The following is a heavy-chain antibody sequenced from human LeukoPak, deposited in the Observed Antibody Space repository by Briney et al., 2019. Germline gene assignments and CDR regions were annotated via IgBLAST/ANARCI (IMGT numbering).Heavy chain of an antibody. Sequence: PSETLSLTCAVYGGSFSGYYWSWIRQPPGKGLEWIGEINHSGSTNYNPSLKSRVTISVDTSKNQFSLKLSSVTAADTAVYYCARDNHGDYVVYSHYFDYWGQGTLVTVSS. V-gene: IGHV4-34*01. D-gene: IGHD2-8*02. CDR2: INHSGST. CDR3: ARDNHGDYVVYSHYFDY. CDR1: GGSFSGYY. J-gene: IGHJ4*02.